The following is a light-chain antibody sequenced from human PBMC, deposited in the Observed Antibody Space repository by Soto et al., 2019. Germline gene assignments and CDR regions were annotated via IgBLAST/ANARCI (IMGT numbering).Light chain of an antibody. CDR2: DAS. CDR3: QQRSDWPST. V-gene: IGKV3-11*01. J-gene: IGKJ4*01. CDR1: QSVSSY. Sequence: EIVLTQSPATLSLSPGERATLSCRASQSVSSYLAWYQKKPGQAPRLLIYDASNRATGIPARFSGSGSGTDFTLTISSLDPEDFAVYYCQQRSDWPSTFVEGTSVEIK.